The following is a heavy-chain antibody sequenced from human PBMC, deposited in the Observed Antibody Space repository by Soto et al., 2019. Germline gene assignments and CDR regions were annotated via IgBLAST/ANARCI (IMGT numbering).Heavy chain of an antibody. CDR3: ARDYDIWGEDWFDP. J-gene: IGHJ5*02. D-gene: IGHD3-9*01. V-gene: IGHV1-18*01. CDR1: GYTFTNYG. CDR2: ISGYNGDT. Sequence: QVQLVQSGGEMKKPGASVKVSCKASGYTFTNYGISWVRQAPGQGLAWVGWISGYNGDTNYAQKFQGRVIMTTDTSTSTAYMELRTLTSDDTDVYYCARDYDIWGEDWFDPWGQGTLVTVSS.